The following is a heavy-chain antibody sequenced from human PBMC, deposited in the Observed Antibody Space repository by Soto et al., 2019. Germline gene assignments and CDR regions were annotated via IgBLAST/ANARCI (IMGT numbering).Heavy chain of an antibody. D-gene: IGHD2-21*02. CDR3: ARDIPAYCGGDCYSGIRY. CDR2: ISGRGDIT. J-gene: IGHJ4*02. V-gene: IGHV3-23*01. Sequence: GGSLRLSCAASGFTFSNYAMTWVRQAPEKGLMWVSSISGRGDITYYADSVKGRFTISRDNSKGTLYLQMNSLRAEDTAVYYCARDIPAYCGGDCYSGIRYWGQGTLVTVSS. CDR1: GFTFSNYA.